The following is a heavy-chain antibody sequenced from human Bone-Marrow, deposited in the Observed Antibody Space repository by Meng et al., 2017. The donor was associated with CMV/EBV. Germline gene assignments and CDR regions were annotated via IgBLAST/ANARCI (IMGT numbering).Heavy chain of an antibody. V-gene: IGHV3-23*03. CDR2: IYSGGSST. CDR3: AKVNRKIIQARNNWFDP. Sequence: GGSLRLSCAASGFTFSSYAMSWVRQAPGKGLEWGSVIYSGGSSTYYADSVKGRFTISRDNSKNTLYLQMNSLRAEDTAVYYCAKVNRKIIQARNNWFDPWGQGTLVTVSS. CDR1: GFTFSSYA. D-gene: IGHD5-18*01. J-gene: IGHJ5*02.